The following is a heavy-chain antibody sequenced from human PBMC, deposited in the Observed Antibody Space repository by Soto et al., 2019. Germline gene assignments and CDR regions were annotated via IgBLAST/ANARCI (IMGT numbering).Heavy chain of an antibody. CDR1: GFPFDDFA. J-gene: IGHJ5*02. CDR2: IRNQSYQETT. D-gene: IGHD2-2*01. CDR3: AKGRDTQSYIVVVLNWFDP. Sequence: GGSLRLSCTGSGFPFDDFAINWVRQAPGKGLEWVGLIRNQSYQETTEYAAAVKGRFTISRDNSKNTLYLQMNSLRAEDTAVYYCAKGRDTQSYIVVVLNWFDPWGQGTQVTSPQ. V-gene: IGHV3-49*04.